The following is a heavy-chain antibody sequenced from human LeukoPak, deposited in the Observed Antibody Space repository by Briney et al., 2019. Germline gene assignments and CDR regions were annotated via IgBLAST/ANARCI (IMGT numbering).Heavy chain of an antibody. Sequence: GGSLRLSCAGSGFTFSSYGMHWVREAPGKGLEWVSFIRYDGSNKYYADSVKGRFTISRDNSKNTVYLQMTSLRAEDTAMYYCAKNPGSLGEFSLVSWGQGTLVTVSS. J-gene: IGHJ5*02. D-gene: IGHD3-10*01. CDR3: AKNPGSLGEFSLVS. CDR1: GFTFSSYG. CDR2: IRYDGSNK. V-gene: IGHV3-30*02.